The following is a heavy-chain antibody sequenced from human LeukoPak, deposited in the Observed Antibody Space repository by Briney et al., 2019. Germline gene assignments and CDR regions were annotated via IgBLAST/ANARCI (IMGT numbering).Heavy chain of an antibody. Sequence: PGGSLRLSCVASGFTFSDYSLNWVRQAPGKGLEWISYIEISSGNTKYADSVKGRFTISGDNAKNSLYLQMNSLRVEDTAVYYCARDHNYAFDNWGQGTLVTVSS. J-gene: IGHJ4*02. D-gene: IGHD1-1*01. CDR2: IEISSGNT. CDR1: GFTFSDYS. V-gene: IGHV3-48*04. CDR3: ARDHNYAFDN.